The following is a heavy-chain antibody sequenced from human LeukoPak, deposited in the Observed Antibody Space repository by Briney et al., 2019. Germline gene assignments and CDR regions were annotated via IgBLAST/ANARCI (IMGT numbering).Heavy chain of an antibody. J-gene: IGHJ4*02. CDR3: ARHGPAAGSYYFDY. V-gene: IGHV4-38-2*02. CDR2: IYHSGST. CDR1: GYSISSGYY. Sequence: SETLSLTCTVSGYSISSGYYWGWIRQPPGKGLEWIGSIYHSGSTYYNPSLKSRVTISVDTSKNQFSLKLSSVTAADTAVYYCARHGPAAGSYYFDYWGQGTLVTVSS. D-gene: IGHD6-13*01.